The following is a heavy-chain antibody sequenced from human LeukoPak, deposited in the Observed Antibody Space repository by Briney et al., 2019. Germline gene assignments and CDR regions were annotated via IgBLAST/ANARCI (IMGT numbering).Heavy chain of an antibody. CDR1: GGSISSGSYY. CDR3: AREPNYDILTGYYKGGDAFDI. D-gene: IGHD3-9*01. V-gene: IGHV4-61*02. CDR2: IYTSGST. J-gene: IGHJ3*02. Sequence: PSQTLSLTCTVSGGSISSGSYYWSWIRQPAGKGLEWIGRIYTSGSTNYNPSLKSRVTISVDTSKNQFSLKLSSVTAADTAVYYCAREPNYDILTGYYKGGDAFDIWGQGTMVTVSS.